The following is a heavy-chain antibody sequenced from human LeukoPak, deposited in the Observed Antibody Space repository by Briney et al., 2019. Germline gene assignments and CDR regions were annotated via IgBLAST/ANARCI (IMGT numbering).Heavy chain of an antibody. D-gene: IGHD2-15*01. V-gene: IGHV3-23*01. CDR3: AKDQYCSGESCPHQRGFHY. Sequence: GGSLRLSCAASGFTFDNYAMTWVRQAPGRGLEWVSTISNTGGSTYYVDSVKCGFTISRDNSKNTLYLQMNSLRAEDTAVYYCAKDQYCSGESCPHQRGFHYWGQGTLVTVSS. CDR2: ISNTGGST. CDR1: GFTFDNYA. J-gene: IGHJ4*02.